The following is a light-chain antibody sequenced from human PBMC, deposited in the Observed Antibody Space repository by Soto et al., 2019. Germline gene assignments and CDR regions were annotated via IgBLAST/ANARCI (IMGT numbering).Light chain of an antibody. CDR1: QSISSY. V-gene: IGKV1-33*01. Sequence: DIQMTQSPSSLSASVGDRVTITSRASQSISSYLNWYQQKPGKAPKLLILDASSLDTGVPSRFSGSGSGTDFTFTISSLQSKDIATYYCQQYYNVPITFGQGTRLEIK. CDR2: DAS. CDR3: QQYYNVPIT. J-gene: IGKJ5*01.